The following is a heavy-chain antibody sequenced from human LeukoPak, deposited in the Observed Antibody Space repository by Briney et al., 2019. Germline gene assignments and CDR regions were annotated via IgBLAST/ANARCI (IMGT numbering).Heavy chain of an antibody. V-gene: IGHV3-33*06. D-gene: IGHD6-13*01. CDR2: IWYDGSNK. CDR3: AKAFSSSWYLAGMDV. CDR1: GFTFSSYG. Sequence: GGSLRLSCAASGFTFSSYGMHWVRQAPGKGLEWVAVIWYDGSNKYYADSVKGRFTISRDNSKNTLYLQMNSLRAEDTAVYYCAKAFSSSWYLAGMDVWGQGTTVTVSS. J-gene: IGHJ6*02.